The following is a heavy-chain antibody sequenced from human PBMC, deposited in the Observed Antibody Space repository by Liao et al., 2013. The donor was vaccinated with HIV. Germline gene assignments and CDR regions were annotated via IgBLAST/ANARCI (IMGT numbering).Heavy chain of an antibody. CDR3: ARSYDSSGFDAFDI. Sequence: QVQLQESGPGLVKPSQTLSLTCTVSGGSISSGSYYWSWIRQPAGKGLEWIGRIYSSGSTNYNPSLKSRVTLSVDTSKNQFSLKLSSVTAADTAVYYCARSYDSSGFDAFDIWAKGQWSPSL. CDR2: IYSSGST. CDR1: GGSISSGSYY. D-gene: IGHD3-22*01. J-gene: IGHJ3*02. V-gene: IGHV4-61*02.